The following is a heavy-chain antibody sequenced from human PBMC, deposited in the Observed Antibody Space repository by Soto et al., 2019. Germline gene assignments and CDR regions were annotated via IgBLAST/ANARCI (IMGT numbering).Heavy chain of an antibody. J-gene: IGHJ4*02. CDR3: ARLKIYDILHKSAY. V-gene: IGHV4-4*02. Sequence: SETLSLTCAVSGGSIGSSNWWSWVRQSPGKWLEWIGEIHDSGSTNYSLSLKSRVTIALDKSNNRFSLNLSSVTAADTAVYYCARLKIYDILHKSAYWVQGSLVPVSS. CDR2: IHDSGST. D-gene: IGHD3-9*01. CDR1: GGSIGSSNW.